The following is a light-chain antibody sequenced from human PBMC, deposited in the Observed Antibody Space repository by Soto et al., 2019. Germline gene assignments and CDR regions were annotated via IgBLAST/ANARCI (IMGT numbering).Light chain of an antibody. CDR1: ISNIGGNS. CDR2: DDN. Sequence: QTLLTQPASVSAAPGQKFTIACSGSISNIGGNSVSWYQQLPGTAPKLLIYDDNKRPSGIPDRFSGSKYGTSATLGITGFQTGDEADYYCGSWDSSLSAYVFGTGTKVTVL. V-gene: IGLV1-51*01. J-gene: IGLJ1*01. CDR3: GSWDSSLSAYV.